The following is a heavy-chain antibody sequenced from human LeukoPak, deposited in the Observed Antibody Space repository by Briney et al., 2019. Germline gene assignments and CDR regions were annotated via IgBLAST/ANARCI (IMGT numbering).Heavy chain of an antibody. D-gene: IGHD5-18*01. CDR3: STEGIQLWL. Sequence: GGSLKLSCAASGFTFSGSAMHWVRQASGKGLEWLGRIRSKANSYATAYAASVKGRFTISRDDSKNTAYLQMNRLKTEDTAVYYCSTEGIQLWLGGQGTLVTVSS. CDR2: IRSKANSYAT. V-gene: IGHV3-73*01. J-gene: IGHJ4*02. CDR1: GFTFSGSA.